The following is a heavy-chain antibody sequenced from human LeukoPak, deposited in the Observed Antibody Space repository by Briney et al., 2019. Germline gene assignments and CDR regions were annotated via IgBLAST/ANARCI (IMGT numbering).Heavy chain of an antibody. Sequence: GASVKVSCKASGYTFTGYYMHWVRQAPGQGLEWMGWINPNSGDTNYAQKFQGRVTMTRDTSISTAYMELSRLRSDDTAVYYCARDNQYYYDSRFDPWGQGTLVTVSS. CDR1: GYTFTGYY. CDR3: ARDNQYYYDSRFDP. J-gene: IGHJ5*02. CDR2: INPNSGDT. V-gene: IGHV1-2*02. D-gene: IGHD3-22*01.